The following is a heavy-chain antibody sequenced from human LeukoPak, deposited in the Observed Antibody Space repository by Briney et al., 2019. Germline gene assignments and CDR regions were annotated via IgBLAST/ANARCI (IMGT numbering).Heavy chain of an antibody. V-gene: IGHV3-30-3*01. D-gene: IGHD6-19*01. J-gene: IGHJ4*02. Sequence: PGGSLRLSCAASGFIFSTYAMQWVRQAPGKGLEWVAVISYDGSNKYYADSVKGRFTISRDNSKNTLYLQMNSLRAEDTAVYYCARDHPGIAVAGTFDYWGQGTLVTVSS. CDR3: ARDHPGIAVAGTFDY. CDR1: GFIFSTYA. CDR2: ISYDGSNK.